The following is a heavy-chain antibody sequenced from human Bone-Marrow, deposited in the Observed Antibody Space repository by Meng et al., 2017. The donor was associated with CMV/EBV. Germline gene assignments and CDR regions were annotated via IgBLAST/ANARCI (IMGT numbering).Heavy chain of an antibody. D-gene: IGHD1-26*01. J-gene: IGHJ6*02. Sequence: GGSLRLSCAASGFTFSSYGMHWVRQAPGKGLEWVSAISGSGRYIYYADSVKGRFTISRDNSKNTLYLQMNSLRAEDTAVFYCAKDWEVGATNYYYGMDVCGQGTTVASSS. CDR3: AKDWEVGATNYYYGMDV. CDR2: ISGSGRYI. V-gene: IGHV3-23*01. CDR1: GFTFSSYG.